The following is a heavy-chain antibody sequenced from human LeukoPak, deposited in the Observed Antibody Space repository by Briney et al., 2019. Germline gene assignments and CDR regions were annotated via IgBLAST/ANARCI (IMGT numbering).Heavy chain of an antibody. J-gene: IGHJ4*02. CDR2: IIPIFGTA. Sequence: SMKVSCKASGGTFSSYAISWVRQAPGQGLEWMGGIIPIFGTANYAQKFQGRVTITTDESTSTAYMELSSLRSEDTAVYYCARGLAAMAIFDYWGQGTLVTVSS. V-gene: IGHV1-69*05. CDR3: ARGLAAMAIFDY. D-gene: IGHD5-18*01. CDR1: GGTFSSYA.